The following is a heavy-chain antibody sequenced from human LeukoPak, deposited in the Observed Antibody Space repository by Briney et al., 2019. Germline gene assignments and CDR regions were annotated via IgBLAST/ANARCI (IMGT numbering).Heavy chain of an antibody. CDR1: GDSISSYC. CDR2: IHYSGST. CDR3: AREVVAAAGTVDY. Sequence: SETLSLTCTVSGDSISSYCWSWIRQPPGKGLEWIGYIHYSGSTNYNPSLKSRVTISVDTSKNQFSLILSSVTTADTAVYYCAREVVAAAGTVDYWGQGTLVTVSS. J-gene: IGHJ4*02. V-gene: IGHV4-59*01. D-gene: IGHD6-13*01.